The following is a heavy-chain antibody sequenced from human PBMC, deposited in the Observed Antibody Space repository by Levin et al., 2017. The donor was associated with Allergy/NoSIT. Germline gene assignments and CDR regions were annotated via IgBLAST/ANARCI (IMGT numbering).Heavy chain of an antibody. CDR3: ARHRYSSSWYPPFDY. CDR2: VYYTGST. V-gene: IGHV4-59*08. J-gene: IGHJ4*02. D-gene: IGHD6-13*01. CDR1: GGSISTYY. Sequence: GSLRLSCTVSGGSISTYYWSWIRQPPGKGLEWIGYVYYTGSTNSNASPKSRVTISVDTSKNQFSLKLSSVTAADTAVYYCARHRYSSSWYPPFDYWGQGTLVTVSS.